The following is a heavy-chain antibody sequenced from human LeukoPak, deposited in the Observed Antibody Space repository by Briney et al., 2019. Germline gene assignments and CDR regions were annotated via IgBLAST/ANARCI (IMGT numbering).Heavy chain of an antibody. CDR3: ATIVVVSSSLEDY. V-gene: IGHV3-23*01. D-gene: IGHD3-22*01. J-gene: IGHJ4*02. CDR1: GFTFSNYA. CDR2: ISGSGGST. Sequence: GGSLRLSCAASGFTFSNYAMSWVRQAPGKGLEWVSAISGSGGSTYYADSVKGRFSISRDNSKNTLYLQMNSLRAEDTAVYYCATIVVVSSSLEDYWGQGTLVTVSS.